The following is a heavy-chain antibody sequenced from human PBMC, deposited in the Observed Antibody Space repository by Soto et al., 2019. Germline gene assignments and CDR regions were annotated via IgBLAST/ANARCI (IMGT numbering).Heavy chain of an antibody. CDR2: IKDDGTQK. CDR1: GSSTSSYW. CDR3: VTGYHSDY. J-gene: IGHJ4*02. D-gene: IGHD5-18*01. Sequence: VGSLRLSCAASGSSTSSYWMGWVRHSPGRGLEWVASIKDDGTQKFYMDSLKGRFTISRDNALNTLYLQMNSLRAEDTAVYFCVTGYHSDYWGQGTLVIVSS. V-gene: IGHV3-7*03.